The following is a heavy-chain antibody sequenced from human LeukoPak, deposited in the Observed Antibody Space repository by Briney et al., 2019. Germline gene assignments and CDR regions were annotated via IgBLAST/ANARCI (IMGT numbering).Heavy chain of an antibody. Sequence: SETLSLTCTVSGGSISSSSYYWGWLRQPPGKGLEWIGSMDYSGSTYYNPSLKTRVTISVDTSRNQFSLKVISVTAPATALYSCVTYSSSEGWFDPWGQGILVTVSS. CDR3: VTYSSSEGWFDP. D-gene: IGHD6-13*01. J-gene: IGHJ5*02. CDR2: MDYSGST. V-gene: IGHV4-39*01. CDR1: GGSISSSSYY.